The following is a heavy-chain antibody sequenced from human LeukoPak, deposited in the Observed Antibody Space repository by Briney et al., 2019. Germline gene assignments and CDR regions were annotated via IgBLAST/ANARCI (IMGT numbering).Heavy chain of an antibody. D-gene: IGHD1-1*01. CDR3: ASSILGIRTYYFDY. CDR1: GGSISSSSYY. Sequence: SETLSLTCTVSGGSISSSSYYWGWIRQPPGKGLEWIGSIYYSGSTYYNPSLKSRVTISVDTSKNQFSLKLSSVTAADTAVYYCASSILGIRTYYFDYWGQGTLVTVSS. V-gene: IGHV4-39*07. CDR2: IYYSGST. J-gene: IGHJ4*02.